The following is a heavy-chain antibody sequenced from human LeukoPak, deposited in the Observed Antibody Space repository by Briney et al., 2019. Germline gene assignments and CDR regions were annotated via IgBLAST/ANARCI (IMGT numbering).Heavy chain of an antibody. Sequence: GGFLRLSCAASGLTLSNSGMHWVRQAPGKGLEWVAVIWFDGSKIYYADSVKGRFTISRDISKNTLFLQMNNVRAEDTAVYYCAKAGGDCTSSSCYSDWFNPWGQGTLVTVSS. CDR3: AKAGGDCTSSSCYSDWFNP. V-gene: IGHV3-33*06. CDR1: GLTLSNSG. D-gene: IGHD2-2*02. J-gene: IGHJ5*02. CDR2: IWFDGSKI.